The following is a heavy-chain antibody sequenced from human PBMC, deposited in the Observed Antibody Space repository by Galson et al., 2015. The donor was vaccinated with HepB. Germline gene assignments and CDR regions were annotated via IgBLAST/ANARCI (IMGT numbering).Heavy chain of an antibody. CDR2: IYSGGHA. D-gene: IGHD2-15*01. CDR1: GFTVSKSY. J-gene: IGHJ4*02. CDR3: ARPFCIGGNCYPLWY. Sequence: SLRISCAVSGFTVSKSYVSWVRQAPGKGLEWLSVIYSGGHAFYADSVQGRFTISRDTSKNTVYLQMRSLRAEDTAVYYCARPFCIGGNCYPLWYWGQGTLVTVSS. V-gene: IGHV3-53*01.